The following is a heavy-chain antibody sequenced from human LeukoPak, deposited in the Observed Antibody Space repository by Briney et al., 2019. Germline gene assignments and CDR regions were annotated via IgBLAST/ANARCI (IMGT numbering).Heavy chain of an antibody. CDR1: GFTFSSYW. Sequence: GGSLRLSCAASGFTFSSYWMSWVRQAPGKGLEWVANIKQDGSEKYYVDSVKGRFTISRDNAKNSLYLQMNSLRAEDTAVYYCARKGYYYDSSGYFPFDYWGQGTLVTVSS. CDR2: IKQDGSEK. J-gene: IGHJ4*02. CDR3: ARKGYYYDSSGYFPFDY. D-gene: IGHD3-22*01. V-gene: IGHV3-7*01.